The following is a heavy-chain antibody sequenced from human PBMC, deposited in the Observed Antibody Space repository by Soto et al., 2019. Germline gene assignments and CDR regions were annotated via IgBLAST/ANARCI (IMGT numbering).Heavy chain of an antibody. D-gene: IGHD6-19*01. V-gene: IGHV3-9*01. CDR2: ITWNGLNI. CDR3: AKVAPHSRGHADDFQH. Sequence: EVQLVESGGGLVQPGRSLRLSCAASGFTFDAYAMHWVLQAPGKALECVSSITWNGLNIGYADSVKGRFTISRDNAKNSLYLQMNSLRAEDTALYYCAKVAPHSRGHADDFQHWGQGTLVTVSS. J-gene: IGHJ1*01. CDR1: GFTFDAYA.